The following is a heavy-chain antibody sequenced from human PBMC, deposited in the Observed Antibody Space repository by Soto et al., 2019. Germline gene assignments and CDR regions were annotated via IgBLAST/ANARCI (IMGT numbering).Heavy chain of an antibody. D-gene: IGHD3-10*01. CDR2: ISGSGGST. V-gene: IGHV3-23*01. J-gene: IGHJ4*02. CDR3: AKDHPIINGSGSYIGY. CDR1: GFTSSSYA. Sequence: GGSLRLSCAASGFTSSSYAMSWVRQAPGKGLEWVSAISGSGGSTYYADSVKGRFTISRDNSKNTLYLQMNSLRAEDTAVYYCAKDHPIINGSGSYIGYWGQGTLVTVSS.